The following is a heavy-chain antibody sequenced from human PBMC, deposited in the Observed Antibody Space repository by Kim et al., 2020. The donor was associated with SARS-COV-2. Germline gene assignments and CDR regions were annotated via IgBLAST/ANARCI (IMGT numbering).Heavy chain of an antibody. D-gene: IGHD6-13*01. V-gene: IGHV1-18*01. Sequence: QKLQGRVTMTTDTSTSTAYMELRSLRSDDTAVYYCARRLSIAAAGRHFDYWGQGTLVTVSS. CDR3: ARRLSIAAAGRHFDY. J-gene: IGHJ4*02.